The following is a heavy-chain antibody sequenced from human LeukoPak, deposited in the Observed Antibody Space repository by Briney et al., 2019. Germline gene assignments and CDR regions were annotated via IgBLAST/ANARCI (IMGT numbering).Heavy chain of an antibody. CDR3: ARDKEVYFDY. V-gene: IGHV3-30-3*01. Sequence: GGSLRLSCAASGFTFSSYAMHWVRQAPGKGLEWVAVISYDGSNKYYADSVKGRFTISRDNSKNTLYLQMNSLRAEDTAGYYCARDKEVYFDYWGQGTLVTVSS. CDR1: GFTFSSYA. CDR2: ISYDGSNK. J-gene: IGHJ4*02.